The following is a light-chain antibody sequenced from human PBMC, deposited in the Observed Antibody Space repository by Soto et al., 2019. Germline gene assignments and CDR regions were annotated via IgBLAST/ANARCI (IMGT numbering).Light chain of an antibody. CDR1: SSDVGSYNL. Sequence: QSALTQPASVSGSPGQSITISCTGTSSDVGSYNLVSWYQQHPGKAPKLMIYEGSKRPSGVSNRFSGSKSGNTASLTSSGLQAEDEADYYCCSYAGRSTYVFGTGTKVTVL. V-gene: IGLV2-23*01. CDR2: EGS. CDR3: CSYAGRSTYV. J-gene: IGLJ1*01.